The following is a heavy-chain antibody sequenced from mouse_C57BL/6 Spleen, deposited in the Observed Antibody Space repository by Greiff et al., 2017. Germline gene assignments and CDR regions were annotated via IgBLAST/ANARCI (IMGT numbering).Heavy chain of an antibody. V-gene: IGHV2-9*01. Sequence: VQLKESGPGLVAPSQSLSITCTVSGFSLTSDGVDWVRQPPGKGLEWMGGIWGGGSTNYNSALMSRLSISKYNSKNQVFLKMNSLQTDDTAMYYCAKQGRGWYFDVWGKGTTLTVSS. CDR1: GFSLTSDG. J-gene: IGHJ1*03. D-gene: IGHD3-3*01. CDR2: IWGGGST. CDR3: AKQGRGWYFDV.